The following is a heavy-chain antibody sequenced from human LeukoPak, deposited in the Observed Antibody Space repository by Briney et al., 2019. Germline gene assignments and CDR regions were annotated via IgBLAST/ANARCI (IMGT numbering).Heavy chain of an antibody. V-gene: IGHV3-23*01. D-gene: IGHD6-19*01. CDR2: ISDSGDRT. J-gene: IGHJ4*02. CDR3: AKDARRSSGWWFFDH. CDR1: GFTVSSNY. Sequence: GGSLRLSCAASGFTVSSNYMSWVRQAPGKGLEWVSAISDSGDRTYYAGSVKGRFTLSRDNSKNTLYLQMNSLRAEDTAVYYCAKDARRSSGWWFFDHWGQGTLVTVSS.